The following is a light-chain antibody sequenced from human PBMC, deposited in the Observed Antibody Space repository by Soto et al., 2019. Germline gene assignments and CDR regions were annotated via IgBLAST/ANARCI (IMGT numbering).Light chain of an antibody. Sequence: QSALTQPASVSGSPGQSITISCTGTSSDVGGYNYVSWYQQHPGKAPKLMIYDVSNRPSGVSNRFSGSKSGNTASLTISGRQAEDEAEYYCSSYTSSSTLVFGTGTKLTVL. CDR3: SSYTSSSTLV. V-gene: IGLV2-14*01. CDR2: DVS. J-gene: IGLJ1*01. CDR1: SSDVGGYNY.